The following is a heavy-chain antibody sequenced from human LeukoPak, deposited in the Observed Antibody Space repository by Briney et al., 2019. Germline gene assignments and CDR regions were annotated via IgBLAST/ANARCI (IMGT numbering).Heavy chain of an antibody. CDR1: GGSISSGDYY. CDR2: IYYSGST. CDR3: ARATSYYGDYESYWYFDL. V-gene: IGHV4-30-4*01. Sequence: KPSETLSLTCTVSGGSISSGDYYWSWIRQPPGKGLEWIGYIYYSGSTYYNPSLKSRVTISVDTSKNQFSLKLSSVTAADTAVFYCARATSYYGDYESYWYFDLWGRGTLVTVPS. D-gene: IGHD4-17*01. J-gene: IGHJ2*01.